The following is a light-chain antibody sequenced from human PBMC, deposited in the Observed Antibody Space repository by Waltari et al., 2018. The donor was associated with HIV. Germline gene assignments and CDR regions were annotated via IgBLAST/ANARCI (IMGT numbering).Light chain of an antibody. CDR1: SGHSSYA. J-gene: IGLJ3*02. CDR3: QTWGTGGV. V-gene: IGLV4-69*01. Sequence: QVVLTQSPSASAPLGTSVNLTCTLNSGHSSYAIAWHQQQPEKGPRYLMTLNSDGSHSKGDGIPYRFSGSSSGSKRYLSISSPQSEDEADYYCQTWGTGGVFGGGTKLTVL. CDR2: LNSDGSH.